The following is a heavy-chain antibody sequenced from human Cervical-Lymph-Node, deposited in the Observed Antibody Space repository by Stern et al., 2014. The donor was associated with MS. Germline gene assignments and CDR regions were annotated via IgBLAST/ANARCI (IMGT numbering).Heavy chain of an antibody. V-gene: IGHV2-70*04. Sequence: QVTLKESGPALVKPTQTLTLTCTFSGFSLVTSGVRVSWIRQPPGKALEWLARIDWNDKTFYNTSLMTRLTISKDTSKNQVVLTMTNVDPVDTATYYCARMMGSGYRHYFDYWGQGTPVTLS. CDR2: IDWNDKT. D-gene: IGHD3-3*01. CDR1: GFSLVTSGVR. CDR3: ARMMGSGYRHYFDY. J-gene: IGHJ4*02.